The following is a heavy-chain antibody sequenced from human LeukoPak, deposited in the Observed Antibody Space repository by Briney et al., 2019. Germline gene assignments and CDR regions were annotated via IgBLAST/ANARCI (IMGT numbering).Heavy chain of an antibody. V-gene: IGHV4-4*07. Sequence: PSETLSLTCTVSGGSISSYYWSWIRQPAGKGLEWIGRIYTSGSTNYNPSLKSRVTMSVDTSKNQFSLKLSSVTAADTAVYYCARDIGYDYVWGSYRSGGDYFDYWGQGTLVTVSS. J-gene: IGHJ4*02. CDR2: IYTSGST. CDR1: GGSISSYY. D-gene: IGHD3-16*02. CDR3: ARDIGYDYVWGSYRSGGDYFDY.